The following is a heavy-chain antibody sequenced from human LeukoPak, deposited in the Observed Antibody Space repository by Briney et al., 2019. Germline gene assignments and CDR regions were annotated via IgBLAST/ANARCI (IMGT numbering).Heavy chain of an antibody. D-gene: IGHD3-3*01. CDR3: AREGYGVGVGRDWSVDY. Sequence: ASVKVSCKASGYTFTSYYMHWVRQAPGQGLEWMGIINPSGGSTSYAQKFQGRVTMTRDTSTSTVYMELSSLRSEDTAVYYCAREGYGVGVGRDWSVDYWGQGTLVTVSS. CDR2: INPSGGST. J-gene: IGHJ4*02. V-gene: IGHV1-46*01. CDR1: GYTFTSYY.